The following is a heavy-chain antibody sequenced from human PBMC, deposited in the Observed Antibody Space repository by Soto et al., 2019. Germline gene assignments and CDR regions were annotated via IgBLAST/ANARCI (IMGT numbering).Heavy chain of an antibody. CDR1: GFSLSTSGVG. D-gene: IGHD2-2*01. Sequence: QITLKESGPTLVKPTQTLTLTCTFSGFSLSTSGVGVGWIRQPPGKALEWLALIYWDDDKRYSPSLKSRLTITKDTSKNQVVLSMTNMDPVDTATSYCAHLYCISTSCRSLDYWGQGTLVSVSS. CDR3: AHLYCISTSCRSLDY. V-gene: IGHV2-5*02. CDR2: IYWDDDK. J-gene: IGHJ4*02.